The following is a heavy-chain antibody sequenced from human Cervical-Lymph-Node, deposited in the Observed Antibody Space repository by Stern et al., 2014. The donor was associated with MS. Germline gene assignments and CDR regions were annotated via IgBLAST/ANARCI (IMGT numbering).Heavy chain of an antibody. CDR2: ISSSSSII. Sequence: EVQLVESGGGLVQPGGSLRLSCVASGFSLSNYAMNWVRQAPGKGLEWVSSISSSSSIIYYGDSVKGRFTISRDNAKSSLYLQMDSLRDEDTAVYYCARSLSLQGIWGQGTLVTVSS. J-gene: IGHJ4*02. V-gene: IGHV3-48*02. CDR1: GFSLSNYA. CDR3: ARSLSLQGI. D-gene: IGHD2-21*01.